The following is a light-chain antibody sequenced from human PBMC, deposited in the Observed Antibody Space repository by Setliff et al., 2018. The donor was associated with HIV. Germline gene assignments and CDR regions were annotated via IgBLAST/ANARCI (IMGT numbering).Light chain of an antibody. CDR2: AAS. V-gene: IGLV2-14*03. Sequence: QSALTQPASVSGSLGQSITISCIGTSSDIGGTNYVSWYQQFPGEAPQLIIYAASDRPSGVSHRFSGSKSGNTASPTISGLQAEDEADYYCCSYTNRATYVFGTGTKVTVL. CDR1: SSDIGGTNY. J-gene: IGLJ1*01. CDR3: CSYTNRATYV.